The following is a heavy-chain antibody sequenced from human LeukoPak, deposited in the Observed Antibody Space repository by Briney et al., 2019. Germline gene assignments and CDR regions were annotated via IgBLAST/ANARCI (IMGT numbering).Heavy chain of an antibody. V-gene: IGHV5-51*01. Sequence: GESLRISCKGSEFSFTGYWIRWVRQMPGKGLESMGIIYPGDSTTRYSPSFQGHVTISADKSITTAYLQWSSLKASDTAMYYCARFEILTGYFYFDYWGQGTLVTVSS. J-gene: IGHJ4*02. CDR1: EFSFTGYW. CDR2: IYPGDSTT. D-gene: IGHD3-9*01. CDR3: ARFEILTGYFYFDY.